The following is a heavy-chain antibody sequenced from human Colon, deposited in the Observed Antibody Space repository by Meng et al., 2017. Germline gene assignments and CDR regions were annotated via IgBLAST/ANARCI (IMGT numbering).Heavy chain of an antibody. CDR2: FYFSGNT. V-gene: IGHV4-31*03. J-gene: IGHJ5*02. Sequence: QVHLQESGPGLVKPSQTLSLTCTVSGGSISSGDYYWSWSRQHPGKGLEWIGYFYFSGNTYYNPSLKSRVSISVDTSKNRFSLNLSSVTAADTAVYYCARYFYDSRGVTWFDPWGQGTLVTVSS. CDR1: GGSISSGDYY. D-gene: IGHD3-22*01. CDR3: ARYFYDSRGVTWFDP.